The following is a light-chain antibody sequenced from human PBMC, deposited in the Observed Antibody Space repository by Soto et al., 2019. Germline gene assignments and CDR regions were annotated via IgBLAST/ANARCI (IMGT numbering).Light chain of an antibody. Sequence: EIVLTQSPGTLSLSPGERATLSCRASQSVTSTHLAWYQQKPGQAPRLLIYDASTRATGIPDRFSGSGSGTDFTLTISRLEPDDFAVYYCQQYDTSPLTFGGGTKVDIK. V-gene: IGKV3-20*01. CDR3: QQYDTSPLT. CDR2: DAS. J-gene: IGKJ4*01. CDR1: QSVTSTH.